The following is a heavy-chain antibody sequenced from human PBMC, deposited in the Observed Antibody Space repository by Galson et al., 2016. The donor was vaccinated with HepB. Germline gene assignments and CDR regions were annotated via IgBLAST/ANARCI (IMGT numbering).Heavy chain of an antibody. Sequence: ASGYIFRTYPMHWVRQAPGKGLEWVAVISSDGSNEWYADSVKGRFTISRDNSQNTLSLQMSSLRPEDTAAYYCAREAERWNYLDYWGQGALVTVSS. CDR1: GYIFRTYP. D-gene: IGHD5-24*01. CDR2: ISSDGSNE. J-gene: IGHJ4*02. V-gene: IGHV3-30*04. CDR3: AREAERWNYLDY.